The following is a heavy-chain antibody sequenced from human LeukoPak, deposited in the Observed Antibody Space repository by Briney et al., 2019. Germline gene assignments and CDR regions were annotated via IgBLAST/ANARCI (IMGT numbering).Heavy chain of an antibody. CDR2: INHSKNT. Sequence: PSETLSLTCAVYGGSFSGYYWSWIRQPLGKGLEWIGEINHSKNTDYNPSLKSRVTISVDTSKNQFSLKLSSVTAADTAVYYCAREFAAIDSWGQGTLVTVSS. D-gene: IGHD3-10*01. J-gene: IGHJ4*02. CDR1: GGSFSGYY. V-gene: IGHV4-34*01. CDR3: AREFAAIDS.